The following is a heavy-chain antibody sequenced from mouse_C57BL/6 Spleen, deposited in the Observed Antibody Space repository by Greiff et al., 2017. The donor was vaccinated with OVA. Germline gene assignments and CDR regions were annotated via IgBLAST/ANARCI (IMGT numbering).Heavy chain of an antibody. D-gene: IGHD3-3*01. V-gene: IGHV3-6*01. CDR3: AREGLGRAMDY. CDR1: GYSITSGYY. CDR2: ISYDGSN. Sequence: DVQLVESGPGLVKPSQSLSLTCSVTGYSITSGYYWNWIRQFPGNKLEWMGYISYDGSNNYNPSLKNRISITRDTSKNQFFLKLNSVTTEDTATYYCAREGLGRAMDYWGQGTSVTVSS. J-gene: IGHJ4*01.